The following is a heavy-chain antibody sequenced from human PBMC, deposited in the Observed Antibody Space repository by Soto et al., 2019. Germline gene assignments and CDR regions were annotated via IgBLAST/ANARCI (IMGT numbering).Heavy chain of an antibody. CDR2: MFYVGAT. CDR1: GGSISSGDYY. D-gene: IGHD2-2*01. CDR3: ARVVRLGSRPSCRGRNWFDP. V-gene: IGHV4-30-4*01. J-gene: IGHJ5*02. Sequence: QVQLQESGPGLVEPSQTLSLTCSVSGGSISSGDYYWSWIRQPPGKGLEWIGYMFYVGATYYNPSLKSRVTISVDTSKNQFSLKLSAVTAADTAVYHCARVVRLGSRPSCRGRNWFDPWGQGTLVTVTS.